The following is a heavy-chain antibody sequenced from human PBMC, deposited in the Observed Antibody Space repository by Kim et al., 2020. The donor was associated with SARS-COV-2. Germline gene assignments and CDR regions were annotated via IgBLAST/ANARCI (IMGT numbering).Heavy chain of an antibody. CDR2: IYYSGST. D-gene: IGHD6-13*01. CDR1: GGSISSYY. CDR3: ARDLWGSSWYGVNYYYGMDV. V-gene: IGHV4-59*13. Sequence: SETLSLTCTVSGGSISSYYWSWIRQPPGKGLEWIGYIYYSGSTNYNPSLKSRVTISVDTSKNQFSLKLSSVTAADTAVYYCARDLWGSSWYGVNYYYGMDVWGQGTTVTVSS. J-gene: IGHJ6*02.